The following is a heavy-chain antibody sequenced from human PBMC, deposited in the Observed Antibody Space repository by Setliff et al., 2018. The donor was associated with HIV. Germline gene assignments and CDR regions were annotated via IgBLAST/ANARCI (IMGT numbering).Heavy chain of an antibody. CDR1: GGSISSYY. V-gene: IGHV3-21*06. J-gene: IGHJ6*03. D-gene: IGHD3-22*01. CDR2: ISSNSGEI. CDR3: ARDLYDSSGYHYYMDV. Sequence: ETLSLTCTVSGGSISSYYWSWIRQPPGKGLEWVSSISSNSGEIFYAESLKGRFTISRDNPKNSLYLQMNSLRAEDSAVYYCARDLYDSSGYHYYMDVWGKGTTVTVS.